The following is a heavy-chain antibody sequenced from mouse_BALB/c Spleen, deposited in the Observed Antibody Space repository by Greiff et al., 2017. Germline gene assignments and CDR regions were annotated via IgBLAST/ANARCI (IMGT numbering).Heavy chain of an antibody. CDR1: GYSITSGYY. Sequence: EVQLQESGPGLVKPSQSLSLTCSVTGYSITSGYYWNWIRQFPGNKLEWMGYISYDGSNNYNPSLKNRISITRDTSKNQFFLKLNSVTTEDTATYYCAREASTMITTSYAMDYWGQGTSVTVSS. CDR3: AREASTMITTSYAMDY. D-gene: IGHD2-4*01. CDR2: ISYDGSN. J-gene: IGHJ4*01. V-gene: IGHV3-6*02.